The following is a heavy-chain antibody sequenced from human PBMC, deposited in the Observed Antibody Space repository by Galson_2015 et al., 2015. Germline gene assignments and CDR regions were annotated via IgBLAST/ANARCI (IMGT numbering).Heavy chain of an antibody. CDR3: ARDIGPSAGFDP. CDR1: GYTFTSYA. J-gene: IGHJ5*02. CDR2: INAGNGNT. D-gene: IGHD1-26*01. Sequence: SVKVSCKASGYTFTSYAMHWVRQAPGQRLEWMGWINAGNGNTKYSQKFQGRVTITRDTSASTAYMELSSLRSEDTAVYYCARDIGPSAGFDPWGQGTLVTVSS. V-gene: IGHV1-3*01.